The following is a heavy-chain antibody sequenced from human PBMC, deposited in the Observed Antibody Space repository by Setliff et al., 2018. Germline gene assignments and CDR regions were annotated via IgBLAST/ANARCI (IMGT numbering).Heavy chain of an antibody. Sequence: TGGSLRLSCAASGFTLGDYYMTWIRQAPGKGLEWVSHISSSGRTIFYADSVKGRFIISRDNAKNSVYLQMNSLIADDTAVYYCVRVRSLLFDYWGQGALVTVSS. D-gene: IGHD3-10*01. CDR3: VRVRSLLFDY. J-gene: IGHJ4*02. CDR1: GFTLGDYY. CDR2: ISSSGRTI. V-gene: IGHV3-11*04.